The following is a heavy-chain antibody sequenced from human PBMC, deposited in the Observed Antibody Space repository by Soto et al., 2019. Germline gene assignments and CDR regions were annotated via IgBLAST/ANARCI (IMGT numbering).Heavy chain of an antibody. CDR3: ARRGKNCSGVNCYWSGFDI. V-gene: IGHV1-18*01. J-gene: IGHJ3*02. Sequence: QVQLVQSGAEVKKPGASVRVSCKASGYTFASNGISWVRQAPGQGLEWMGWISAYNGNTNYVQKLQGRVTMTTETPTSTAYMELSSLRSDDTVVYYCARRGKNCSGVNCYWSGFDIWGQGTIVTVSS. CDR2: ISAYNGNT. D-gene: IGHD2-15*01. CDR1: GYTFASNG.